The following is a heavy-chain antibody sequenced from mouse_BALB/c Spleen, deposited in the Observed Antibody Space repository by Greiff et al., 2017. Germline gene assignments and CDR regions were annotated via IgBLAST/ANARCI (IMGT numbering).Heavy chain of an antibody. CDR3: ARYGLLRGFDY. Sequence: DVMLVESGGGLVQPGGSRKLSCAASGFTFSSFGMHWVRQAPEKGLEWVAYISSGSSTIYYADTVKGRFTISRDNPKNTLFLQMTSLRSEDTAMYYCARYGLLRGFDYLGQGTTLTVSS. V-gene: IGHV5-17*02. J-gene: IGHJ2*01. CDR1: GFTFSSFG. CDR2: ISSGSSTI. D-gene: IGHD2-3*01.